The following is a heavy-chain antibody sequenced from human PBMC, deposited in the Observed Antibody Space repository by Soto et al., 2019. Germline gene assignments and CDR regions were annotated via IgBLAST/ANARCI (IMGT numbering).Heavy chain of an antibody. J-gene: IGHJ6*02. CDR2: IYPVDSDT. Sequence: SGESLKISCKGSGYSFTNYWIGWVRQVPGKGLEWMGIIYPVDSDTRYSPSFQGQVTISADKSISTAYLQWSSLQASDSAMYFCARASGAPSYYAMDVWGQGTTVTVSS. CDR3: ARASGAPSYYAMDV. CDR1: GYSFTNYW. V-gene: IGHV5-51*01. D-gene: IGHD6-19*01.